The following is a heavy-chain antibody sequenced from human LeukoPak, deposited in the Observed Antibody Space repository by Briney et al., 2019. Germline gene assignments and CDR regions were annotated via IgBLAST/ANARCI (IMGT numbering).Heavy chain of an antibody. V-gene: IGHV3-11*04. CDR3: ARGATYYDFWSGYLGY. J-gene: IGHJ4*02. CDR2: ISSSGRTI. D-gene: IGHD3-3*01. Sequence: GGSLRLSCAASGFTFSDYYMSWIRQAPGKGLEWVSYISSSGRTIYYADSVKGRFTISRDNAKNSLYLQMNSLRAEDTAVYYCARGATYYDFWSGYLGYWGQGTLVTVSS. CDR1: GFTFSDYY.